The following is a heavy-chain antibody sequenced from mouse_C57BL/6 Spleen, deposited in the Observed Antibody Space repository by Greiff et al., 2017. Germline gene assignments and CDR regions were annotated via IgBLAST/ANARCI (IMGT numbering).Heavy chain of an antibody. CDR2: IDPETGGT. Sequence: LQESGAELVRPGASVTLSCKASGYTFTDYEMHWVKQTPVHGLEWIGAIDPETGGTAYNQKFKGKAILTADKSSSTAYMELRSLTSEDSAVYYSGTGLFAYWGQGTLVTVSA. J-gene: IGHJ3*01. D-gene: IGHD4-1*01. CDR1: GYTFTDYE. V-gene: IGHV1-15*01. CDR3: GTGLFAY.